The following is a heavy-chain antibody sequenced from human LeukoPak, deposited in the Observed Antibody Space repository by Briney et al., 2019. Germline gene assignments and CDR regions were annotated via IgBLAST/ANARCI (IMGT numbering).Heavy chain of an antibody. V-gene: IGHV1-2*02. J-gene: IGHJ4*02. CDR1: GYTFTSYG. Sequence: LRASVKVSCKASGYTFTSYGISWVRQAPGQGLEWMGWINPNSGGTNYAQKFQGRVTMTRDTSISTAYMEVSRLRSDDTAVYYCARDGCSGGGCYRVFNFWGQGTLVTVSS. D-gene: IGHD2-15*01. CDR2: INPNSGGT. CDR3: ARDGCSGGGCYRVFNF.